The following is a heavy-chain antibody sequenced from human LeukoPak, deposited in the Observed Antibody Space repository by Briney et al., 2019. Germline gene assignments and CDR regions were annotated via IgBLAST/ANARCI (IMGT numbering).Heavy chain of an antibody. CDR1: GYSFTSYW. Sequence: GESLQISCKGSGYSFTSYWIGWVRQMPGKGLEWMGIIYPGDSDTRYSPSFQGQVTISVDKSISTAYLQWSSLKASDTAMYYCARISDRNYYGSGTYYKGRYYFDYWGQGTLVTVSS. V-gene: IGHV5-51*01. CDR2: IYPGDSDT. CDR3: ARISDRNYYGSGTYYKGRYYFDY. D-gene: IGHD3-10*01. J-gene: IGHJ4*02.